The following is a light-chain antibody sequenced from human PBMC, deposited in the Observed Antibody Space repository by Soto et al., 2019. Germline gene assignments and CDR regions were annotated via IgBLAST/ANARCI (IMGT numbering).Light chain of an antibody. CDR1: SSNIEVNY. CDR2: RDH. Sequence: QSVVTQPPSASGTPGQRVTLTCSGSSSNIEVNYVYWYQQVPGTAPRLLIYRDHQRPSGVPDRFSGSKSGASASLTISALRSEDEGDYYCTVWDDSLGGRLFGGGTKLTVL. V-gene: IGLV1-47*01. CDR3: TVWDDSLGGRL. J-gene: IGLJ2*01.